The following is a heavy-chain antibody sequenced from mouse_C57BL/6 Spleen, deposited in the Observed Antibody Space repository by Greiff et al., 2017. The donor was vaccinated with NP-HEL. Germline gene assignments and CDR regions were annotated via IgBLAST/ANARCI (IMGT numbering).Heavy chain of an antibody. CDR1: GYTFTSHW. CDR3: ARRDYDGRYFDV. J-gene: IGHJ1*03. V-gene: IGHV1-52*01. Sequence: QVQLPQPGAELVRPGSLVKLFCKAFGYTFTSHWMPWVKQRPIQGLEWVGNIYSSDCVSYYNQKFKDKATSTVDKSSSTAYMQLSSLTSEDAAVYYCARRDYDGRYFDVWGTGTTVTVSS. D-gene: IGHD2-4*01. CDR2: IYSSDCVS.